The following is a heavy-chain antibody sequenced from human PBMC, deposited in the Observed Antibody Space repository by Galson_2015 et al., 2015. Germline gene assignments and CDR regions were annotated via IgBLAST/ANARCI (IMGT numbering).Heavy chain of an antibody. V-gene: IGHV3-23*01. J-gene: IGHJ5*02. Sequence: SLRLSCAASGFTFSTYAMSWVRQAPGKGLEWISTISGSSASTYYADSVKGRFTISRDNSKNTLYLQMNSLRAEDTAVYYCTKKAVTDRSWFDPWGQGTLVTVSS. CDR1: GFTFSTYA. CDR2: ISGSSAST. D-gene: IGHD4-23*01. CDR3: TKKAVTDRSWFDP.